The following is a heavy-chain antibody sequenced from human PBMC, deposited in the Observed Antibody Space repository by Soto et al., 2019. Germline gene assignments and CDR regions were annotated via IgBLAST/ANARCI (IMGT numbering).Heavy chain of an antibody. CDR3: AGEWQRLR. V-gene: IGHV3-23*01. CDR2: ISGSGGST. J-gene: IGHJ3*01. D-gene: IGHD5-12*01. CDR1: GFTFSSYA. Sequence: EVQLLESGGGLVQPGGSPRLSCAASGFTFSSYAMSWVRQAPGKGLEWVSGISGSGGSTYYADSVKGRFTISRVNSKNTLYLQMNSLRVEDTAVYFCAGEWQRLRWGQGTMVTVSS.